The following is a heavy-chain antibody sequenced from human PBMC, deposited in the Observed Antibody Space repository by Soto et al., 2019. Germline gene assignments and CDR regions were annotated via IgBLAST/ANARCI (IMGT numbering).Heavy chain of an antibody. Sequence: QVQLVESGGGVVQPGRSLRLSCAASGFIFSSYAMHWVRQAPGKGLEWVAVISYDGSNKYYADSVKGRFTISRDNSKNTLYLQMNSLRAEDTAVYYCARGMTKPDYWGQGTLVTVSS. J-gene: IGHJ4*02. CDR1: GFIFSSYA. V-gene: IGHV3-30-3*01. CDR3: ARGMTKPDY. D-gene: IGHD4-17*01. CDR2: ISYDGSNK.